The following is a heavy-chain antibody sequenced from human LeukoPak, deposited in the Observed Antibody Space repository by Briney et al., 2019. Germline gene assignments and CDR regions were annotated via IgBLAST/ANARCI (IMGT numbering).Heavy chain of an antibody. D-gene: IGHD3-16*01. Sequence: GRSLRLSCAATGLIVSSFAMSCVRQGPTRWLEWVSSIRGNGETFYADSVKGRFTLYSDSSTNTVYFQLNNLRVEDTAIYYCARASWVSSTDAVRWGQGTLVTVSS. CDR3: ARASWVSSTDAVR. CDR1: GLIVSSFA. V-gene: IGHV3-23*01. J-gene: IGHJ4*02. CDR2: IRGNGET.